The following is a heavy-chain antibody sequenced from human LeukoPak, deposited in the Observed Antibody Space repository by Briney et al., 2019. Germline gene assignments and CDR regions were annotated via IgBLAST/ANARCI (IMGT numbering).Heavy chain of an antibody. V-gene: IGHV3-66*02. CDR2: IYSGGST. CDR3: ARGVVTRFGVVSTQFDY. J-gene: IGHJ4*02. D-gene: IGHD3-3*01. CDR1: GFTVSSNY. Sequence: GGSLRLSCAASGFTVSSNYMSWVRQAPGKGLEWVSVIYSGGSTYYAYSVKGRFTISRDNSTNTLYLQMNSLRVEDTAVYHCARGVVTRFGVVSTQFDYWGQGTLATVSS.